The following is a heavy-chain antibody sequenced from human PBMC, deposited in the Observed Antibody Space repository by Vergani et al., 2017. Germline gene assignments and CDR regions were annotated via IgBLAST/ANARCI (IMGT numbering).Heavy chain of an antibody. CDR3: ARDFKGSGWYGLFDY. CDR1: GFTFSSYA. D-gene: IGHD6-19*01. V-gene: IGHV3-30-3*01. Sequence: QVQLVESGGGVVQPGRSLRLSCAASGFTFSSYAMHWVRQAPGKGLEWVAVISYDGSNKYYADSVKGRFTISRDNSKTTLYLQMNSLRAEDTAVYYCARDFKGSGWYGLFDYWGQGTLVTGSS. CDR2: ISYDGSNK. J-gene: IGHJ4*02.